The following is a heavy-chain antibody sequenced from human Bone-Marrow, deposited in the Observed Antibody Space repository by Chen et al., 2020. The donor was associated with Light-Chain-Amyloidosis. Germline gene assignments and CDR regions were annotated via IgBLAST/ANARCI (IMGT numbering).Heavy chain of an antibody. CDR2: ISGSGGST. CDR3: ATWGPYYYDSSGYYDTDAFAI. V-gene: IGHV3-23*04. Sequence: EVQLVESGGGLVQPGGSLRLSCAASGITFSSYAMSWVRQAPGKGLEWVSAISGSGGSTYSADPVKGRFIISIVNSKNTLYLQMNSLRAEDTAVYYCATWGPYYYDSSGYYDTDAFAIWGQGTMVTVSS. J-gene: IGHJ3*02. D-gene: IGHD3-22*01. CDR1: GITFSSYA.